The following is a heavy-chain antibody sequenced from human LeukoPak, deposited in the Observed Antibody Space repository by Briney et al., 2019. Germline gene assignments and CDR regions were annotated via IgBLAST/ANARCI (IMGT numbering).Heavy chain of an antibody. CDR1: GGSIRSAGYS. V-gene: IGHV4-31*03. J-gene: IGHJ4*02. CDR2: IYYSGNT. CDR3: ARDGATGVLDH. Sequence: SETLSLTCSVSGGSIRSAGYSWYWIRQFPGRGLEWIGYIYYSGNTAYNPSLKSRVTISLDTSENQFSLNLTSVTAADTAVYFCARDGATGVLDHWGQGTLVTVSS. D-gene: IGHD1-1*01.